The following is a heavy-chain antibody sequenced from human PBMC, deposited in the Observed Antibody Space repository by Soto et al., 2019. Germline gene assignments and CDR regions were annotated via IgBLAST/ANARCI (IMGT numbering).Heavy chain of an antibody. CDR3: ARQSLSYYYGSGSSDY. Sequence: TSETLSLTCTVSGGSISSSSYYWGWIRQPPGKGLEWIGSIYYSGSTYYNPSLKSRVTISVDTSKNQFSLKLSSVTAADTAVYYCARQSLSYYYGSGSSDYWGQGTLVTVSS. CDR1: GGSISSSSYY. V-gene: IGHV4-39*01. CDR2: IYYSGST. J-gene: IGHJ4*02. D-gene: IGHD3-10*01.